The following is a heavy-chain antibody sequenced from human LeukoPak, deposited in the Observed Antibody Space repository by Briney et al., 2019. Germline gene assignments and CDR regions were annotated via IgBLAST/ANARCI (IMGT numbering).Heavy chain of an antibody. CDR1: GFTFSSYT. D-gene: IGHD5-24*01. CDR2: ITNDGNKK. Sequence: GGSLRLSCATSGFTFSSYTLHWVRQAPGKGLEWVTLITNDGNKKFYIDSAKGRFTISRDDTNNTLCRQMNSLRAEHTAVCYCVVGAPADGYIPRFFDWGGQGTLVSV. J-gene: IGHJ4*02. CDR3: VVGAPADGYIPRFFDW. V-gene: IGHV3-30-3*01.